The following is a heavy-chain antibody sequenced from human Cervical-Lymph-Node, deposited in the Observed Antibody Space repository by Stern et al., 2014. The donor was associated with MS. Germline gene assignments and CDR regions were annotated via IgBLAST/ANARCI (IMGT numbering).Heavy chain of an antibody. CDR3: VRDNYGTDS. J-gene: IGHJ4*02. CDR1: GFIFSNYW. Sequence: EVQLVESGGDLVQPGGSLRLSCAASGFIFSNYWMQWVRQAPGKGLVCHSLINSDCISTTYASSVKGRFTTSRYNAKNTLYLQMDDLRAEDTAVYFCVRDNYGTDSWGQGTLVPVSS. V-gene: IGHV3-74*03. CDR2: INSDCIST. D-gene: IGHD3-16*01.